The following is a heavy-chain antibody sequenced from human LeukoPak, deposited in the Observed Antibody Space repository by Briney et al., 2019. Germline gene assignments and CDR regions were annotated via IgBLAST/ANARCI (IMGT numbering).Heavy chain of an antibody. CDR3: ARGDFWSGYYTVDY. CDR2: ISAYNGNT. J-gene: IGHJ4*02. Sequence: ASVNVSCKASGYTFTIYGISWVRQAPGQGLEWMGWISAYNGNTNYAQKLQGRVTMTTDTSTSTAYMELRSLRSDDTAVYYCARGDFWSGYYTVDYWGQGTLVTVSS. V-gene: IGHV1-18*01. D-gene: IGHD3-3*01. CDR1: GYTFTIYG.